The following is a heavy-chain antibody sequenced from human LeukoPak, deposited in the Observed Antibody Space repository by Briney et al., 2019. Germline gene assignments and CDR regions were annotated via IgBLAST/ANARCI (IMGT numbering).Heavy chain of an antibody. J-gene: IGHJ4*02. D-gene: IGHD3-10*01. CDR3: ARTYYYGSGSYNYFDY. CDR2: IFYSGST. CDR1: GGSISSYC. Sequence: SETLSLTCTVSGGSISSYCWSWIRQPPGKGLEWIGYIFYSGSTNYNPSLKSRVTISVDTSKNQFSLKLSSVTAADTAVYYCARTYYYGSGSYNYFDYWGQGTLVTVSS. V-gene: IGHV4-59*01.